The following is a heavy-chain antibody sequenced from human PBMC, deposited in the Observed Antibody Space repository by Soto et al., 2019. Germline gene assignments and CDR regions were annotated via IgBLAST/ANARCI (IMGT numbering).Heavy chain of an antibody. D-gene: IGHD1-26*01. CDR2: IHRAGVT. J-gene: IGHJ4*02. CDR1: GGSTSSSDW. V-gene: IGHV4-4*02. CDR3: AGRPEIHPR. Sequence: QVHLQESGPGLVKPSETLSLTCAISGGSTSSSDWWTWVRQPPGEGLEWIGEIHRAGVTNYNSSLKSRLTRSLDHSRNQFSLSLTSVTAADAAGYFCAGRPEIHPRWGQGILVPVSS.